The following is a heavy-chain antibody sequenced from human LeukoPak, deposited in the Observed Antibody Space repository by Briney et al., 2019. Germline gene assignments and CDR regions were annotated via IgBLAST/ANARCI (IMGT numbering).Heavy chain of an antibody. CDR2: ISGSGGST. D-gene: IGHD5-18*01. CDR1: GFTFSSYA. J-gene: IGHJ3*02. V-gene: IGHV3-23*01. Sequence: GGSLRLSCAASGFTFSSYAMSWVRQAPGKGLEWVSAISGSGGSTYYADSVKGRFTISRDNSKNTLYLQMNSLRAEDTAVYYCSAYRYSYGHTAFDIWGQGTMVTVSS. CDR3: SAYRYSYGHTAFDI.